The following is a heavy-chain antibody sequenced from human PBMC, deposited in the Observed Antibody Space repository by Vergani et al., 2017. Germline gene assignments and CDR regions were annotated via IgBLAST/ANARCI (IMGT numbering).Heavy chain of an antibody. D-gene: IGHD4-11*01. CDR3: ARVNTETNGHLYYYYYMDV. V-gene: IGHV4-34*01. Sequence: QVQLQQWGGGLLKPSETLSLTCVVNGGSFTSYHWTWIRQSPGEGLEWVGDIDHTGRPDYNPSLKSRLTRSVDKSRNQFSPTLNSVTATDTALYFCARVNTETNGHLYYYYYMDVWGQGTAVTVS. J-gene: IGHJ6*03. CDR1: GGSFTSYH. CDR2: IDHTGRP.